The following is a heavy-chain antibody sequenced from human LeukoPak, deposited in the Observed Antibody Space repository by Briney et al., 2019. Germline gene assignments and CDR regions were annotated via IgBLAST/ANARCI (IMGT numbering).Heavy chain of an antibody. V-gene: IGHV3-49*04. D-gene: IGHD6-19*01. CDR3: TRDRTSAGYSSGWYDY. CDR1: GFTFGDYA. J-gene: IGHJ4*02. CDR2: IRSKAYGGTT. Sequence: GGSLRLSCTASGFTFGDYAMSWVRQAPGKGLEWVGFIRSKAYGGTTEYAASVKGRFTISRDDSKSIAYLQMNSLKTEDTAVYYCTRDRTSAGYSSGWYDYWGQGTLVTVSS.